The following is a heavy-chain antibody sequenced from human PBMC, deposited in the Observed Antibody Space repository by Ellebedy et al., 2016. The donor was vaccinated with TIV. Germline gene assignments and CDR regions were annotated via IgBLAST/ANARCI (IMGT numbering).Heavy chain of an antibody. Sequence: GESLKISCSASGFTFSSYAMHWVRQAPGKGLEYISAIVSNGDSTYYANSVKGRFIISRDNSKNTLYLQMSSLRPGDTAVYYCVKAWGDWGQGTLVTVSS. J-gene: IGHJ4*02. CDR3: VKAWGD. V-gene: IGHV3-64D*06. D-gene: IGHD3-16*01. CDR2: IVSNGDST. CDR1: GFTFSSYA.